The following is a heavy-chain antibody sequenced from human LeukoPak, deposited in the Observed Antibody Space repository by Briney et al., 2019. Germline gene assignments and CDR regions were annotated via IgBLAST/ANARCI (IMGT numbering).Heavy chain of an antibody. CDR1: GYTFTGYS. D-gene: IGHD3-10*01. Sequence: GASVKVSCKASGYTFTGYSMHWVRQAPGQGLEWMGWINPNSGVTNYAQKFQGRVTMTRDTSISTAYMELNRLTSDDTAVYYCARGLQAGWFGEYLSYWFDPWGQGALVTVSS. J-gene: IGHJ5*02. CDR2: INPNSGVT. V-gene: IGHV1-2*02. CDR3: ARGLQAGWFGEYLSYWFDP.